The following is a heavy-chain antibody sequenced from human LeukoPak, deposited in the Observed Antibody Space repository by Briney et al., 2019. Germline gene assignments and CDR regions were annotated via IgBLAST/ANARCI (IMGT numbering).Heavy chain of an antibody. J-gene: IGHJ4*02. D-gene: IGHD3-22*01. CDR1: GGSISSYY. CDR3: ARHLGSSGYLDY. CDR2: VYYSGST. V-gene: IGHV4-59*08. Sequence: SETLSLTCTVSGGSISSYYWSWIRQPPGKGLEWGGYVYYSGSTNYNPSLKSRLTISVDTSKNQFSLKLSSVTAADTAVYYCARHLGSSGYLDYWGQGTLVTVSS.